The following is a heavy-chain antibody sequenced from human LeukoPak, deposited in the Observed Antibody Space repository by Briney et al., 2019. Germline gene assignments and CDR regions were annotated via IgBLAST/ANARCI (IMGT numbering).Heavy chain of an antibody. CDR2: ISYDGSNK. CDR3: ARSRGSGWYWASDM. V-gene: IGHV3-30*04. CDR1: GFTFRSYA. Sequence: GGSLRLSCAASGFTFRSYAMHWVRQAPGKGLEWVAVISYDGSNKYYADSVKGRFTISRDNSKNTPYLQMNSLRAEDTAVYYCARSRGSGWYWASDMSGQGTMVTVSP. J-gene: IGHJ3*02. D-gene: IGHD6-19*01.